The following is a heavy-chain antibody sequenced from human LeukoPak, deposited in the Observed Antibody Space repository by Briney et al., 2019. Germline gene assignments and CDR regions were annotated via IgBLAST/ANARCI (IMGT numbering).Heavy chain of an antibody. Sequence: SETLSLTCTVSGGSISSSSYYWGWIRQPPGKGLEWIGSIYYSGSTYYNPSLKSRVTISVDTSKNQFSLKLSSVTAADTAVYYCARPPWECISTICYAGYFDLWGRGTLVTVSS. CDR3: ARPPWECISTICYAGYFDL. V-gene: IGHV4-39*01. D-gene: IGHD2-2*01. CDR2: IYYSGST. CDR1: GGSISSSSYY. J-gene: IGHJ2*01.